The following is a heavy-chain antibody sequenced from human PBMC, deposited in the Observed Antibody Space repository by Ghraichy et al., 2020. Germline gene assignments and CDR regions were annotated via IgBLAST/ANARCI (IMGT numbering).Heavy chain of an antibody. CDR2: ISNSGVNT. CDR3: VKDPGRSNSRNAMDFPSDC. D-gene: IGHD3/OR15-3a*01. Sequence: GGSLRLSCAASGFTFGRYGMSWVRQAPGKGLEWVSTISNSGVNTFYVDSVKGRFTISRDNSRDTVYLQMNRLRAEDTAVYYCVKDPGRSNSRNAMDFPSDCSSQGALVNVSS. V-gene: IGHV3-23*01. CDR1: GFTFGRYG. J-gene: IGHJ4*02.